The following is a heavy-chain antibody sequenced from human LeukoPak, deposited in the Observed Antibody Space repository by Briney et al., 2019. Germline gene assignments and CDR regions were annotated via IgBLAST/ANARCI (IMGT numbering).Heavy chain of an antibody. D-gene: IGHD3-22*01. CDR3: ARPAGSSGFLDY. CDR2: IYLGDSST. Sequence: GESLKISCKGSGYSFSTYWIAWVRQMPGKGLEWMGIIYLGDSSTRYSPSFQGQVTISDDKSISTAYLQRSSLKDSDTAMYYCARPAGSSGFLDYWGQGTLVTVSS. CDR1: GYSFSTYW. V-gene: IGHV5-51*01. J-gene: IGHJ4*02.